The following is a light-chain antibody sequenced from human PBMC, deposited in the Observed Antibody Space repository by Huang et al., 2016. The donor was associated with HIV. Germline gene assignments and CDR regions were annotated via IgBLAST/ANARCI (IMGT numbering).Light chain of an antibody. CDR3: MQALQTPYT. Sequence: DIVMTQSPLSLPVTAGEPASISCRSSFSLLTRFQHNYLDWYLQKPGQSPQLLFYLASYRASGVPDRFTGNGSGTEFTLAISRVEAEDVGVYYCMQALQTPYTFGQGTKLEI. CDR1: FSLLTRFQHNY. V-gene: IGKV2-28*01. CDR2: LAS. J-gene: IGKJ2*01.